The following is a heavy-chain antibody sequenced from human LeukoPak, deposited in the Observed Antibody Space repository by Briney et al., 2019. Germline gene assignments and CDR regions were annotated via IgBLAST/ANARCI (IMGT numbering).Heavy chain of an antibody. J-gene: IGHJ6*02. CDR3: ATLGDVLRLFPLISLDGMDV. CDR1: GYTFTNYG. CDR2: ISAYNGDT. V-gene: IGHV1-18*01. D-gene: IGHD3-3*01. Sequence: GASVNVSCKASGYTFTNYGITWVRQAPGQGLEWMGWISAYNGDTNYAQRFQGRITMTTDTSTTTAYMELRSLRSDDTAVYYCATLGDVLRLFPLISLDGMDVWGQGTTVTVSS.